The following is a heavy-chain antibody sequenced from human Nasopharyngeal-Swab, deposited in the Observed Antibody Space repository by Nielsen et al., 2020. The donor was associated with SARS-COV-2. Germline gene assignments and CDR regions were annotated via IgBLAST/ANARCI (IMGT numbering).Heavy chain of an antibody. D-gene: IGHD6-13*01. CDR3: ARDSEFHSSSRLDY. V-gene: IGHV6-1*01. Sequence: LRLSCAISGDSVSSNSAAWNWIRQSPSRGLEWLGRTYYRSRWFKDYAVSVESRITINADTSKNQFSLQLSSVTPEDTAVYYCARDSEFHSSSRLDYWGQGTLVTVSS. J-gene: IGHJ4*02. CDR1: GDSVSSNSAA. CDR2: TYYRSRWFK.